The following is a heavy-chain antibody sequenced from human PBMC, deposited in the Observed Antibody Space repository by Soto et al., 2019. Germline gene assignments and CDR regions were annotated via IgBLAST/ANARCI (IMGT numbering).Heavy chain of an antibody. CDR1: GFTFSSYS. D-gene: IGHD1-26*01. Sequence: EVQLLESGGGLVQPGGSLRLSCAASGFTFSSYSMNWVRQAPGKGLEWVSSISSSSSYFYYADSVKGRFTISRDNAKNSLYLQMNSLRAEDTAVYYCASGIVGAPNGMDVWGQGTTVTVSS. J-gene: IGHJ6*02. V-gene: IGHV3-21*01. CDR3: ASGIVGAPNGMDV. CDR2: ISSSSSYF.